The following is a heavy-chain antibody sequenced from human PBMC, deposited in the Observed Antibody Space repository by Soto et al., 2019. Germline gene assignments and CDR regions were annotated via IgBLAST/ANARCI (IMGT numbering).Heavy chain of an antibody. CDR1: GGSISSSSYY. CDR2: IYYSGST. Sequence: QLQLQESGPGLVKPSETLSLTCTVSGGSISSSSYYWGWIRQPPGKGLEWIGSIYYSGSTYYNPSLKSRVTISVDTSKNQFPLKLSSVTAADTAVYYCASLYSSGWYNDYWGQGTLVTVSS. D-gene: IGHD6-19*01. CDR3: ASLYSSGWYNDY. V-gene: IGHV4-39*01. J-gene: IGHJ4*02.